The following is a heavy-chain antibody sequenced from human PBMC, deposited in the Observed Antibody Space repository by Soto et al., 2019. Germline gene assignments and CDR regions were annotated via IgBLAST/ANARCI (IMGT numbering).Heavy chain of an antibody. V-gene: IGHV4-34*01. CDR2: INHSGST. D-gene: IGHD3-22*01. Sequence: PSETLSLTCAVYGGSGGSFSGYYWSWIRQPPGKGLEWIGEINHSGSTNYNPSLKSRVTISVDTSKNQFSLKLSSVTAADTAVYYCARHIYDSSGYYHFYYGMYVWGQGTTVPVSS. J-gene: IGHJ6*02. CDR3: ARHIYDSSGYYHFYYGMYV. CDR1: GGSGGSFSGYY.